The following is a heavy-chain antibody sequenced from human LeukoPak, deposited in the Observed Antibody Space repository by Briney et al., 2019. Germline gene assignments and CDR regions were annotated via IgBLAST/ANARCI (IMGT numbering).Heavy chain of an antibody. J-gene: IGHJ6*03. V-gene: IGHV1-18*01. CDR2: ISAYNGNT. D-gene: IGHD2-15*01. Sequence: ASVKVSCKASGYTFTSYGISWVRQAPGQGLEWMGWISAYNGNTNYAQKLQGGVTMTTDTSTSTAYMELRSLRSDDTAVYYCARATNLCSGGSCYSWDYYYYMDVWGKGTTVTVSS. CDR1: GYTFTSYG. CDR3: ARATNLCSGGSCYSWDYYYYMDV.